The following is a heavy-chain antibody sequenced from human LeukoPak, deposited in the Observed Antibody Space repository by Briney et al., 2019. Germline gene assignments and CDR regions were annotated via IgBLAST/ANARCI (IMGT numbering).Heavy chain of an antibody. V-gene: IGHV1-3*01. D-gene: IGHD5-12*01. J-gene: IGHJ4*02. Sequence: ASVKVSCKASGYTFTSYAMHWVRQAPGQRLEWMGWINAGNGNTKYSQKFQGRVTITRDTSASTAYMELSSLRSEDTAVYYCATDLKRYSGYGNFDYWGQGTLVTVSS. CDR3: ATDLKRYSGYGNFDY. CDR2: INAGNGNT. CDR1: GYTFTSYA.